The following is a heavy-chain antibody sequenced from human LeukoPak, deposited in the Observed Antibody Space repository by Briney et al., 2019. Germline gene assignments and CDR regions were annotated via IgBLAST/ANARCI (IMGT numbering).Heavy chain of an antibody. CDR1: GYSISSGYY. CDR3: ARVAYSSSWYAGWFDP. J-gene: IGHJ5*02. CDR2: IYHSGST. V-gene: IGHV4-38-2*02. D-gene: IGHD6-13*01. Sequence: SETLSLTCTVSGYSISSGYYWGWIRQPPGKGLEWIGSIYHSGSTYYNPSLKSRVTISVDTSKNQFSLKLSSVTAADTAVYYCARVAYSSSWYAGWFDPWGQGTLVTVSS.